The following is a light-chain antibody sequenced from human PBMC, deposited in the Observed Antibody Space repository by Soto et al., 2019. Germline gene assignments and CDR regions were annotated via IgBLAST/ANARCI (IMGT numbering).Light chain of an antibody. Sequence: QSVLTQPPSASGTPGQRVTISCSGSNSNIGSNTVNWYQQLPGTAPKLLIYGNDQRPSGVPDRFSGSKSGTSASLAISGLQSEDEADYYCAAWDDSLNVWVFGGGTKLTVL. J-gene: IGLJ3*02. CDR2: GND. CDR1: NSNIGSNT. CDR3: AAWDDSLNVWV. V-gene: IGLV1-44*01.